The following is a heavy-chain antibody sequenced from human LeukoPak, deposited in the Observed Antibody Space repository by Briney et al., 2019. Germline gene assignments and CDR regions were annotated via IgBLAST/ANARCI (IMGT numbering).Heavy chain of an antibody. Sequence: PGRSLRLSCAASGFTLSNYSMGWVRQAPGKGLEWVAFISSSSSYIFYADSLKGRFTISRDNAKNSLYLQMNSLRADDTAVYYCARDLAYGDDGLWGQGTLVTVSS. CDR1: GFTLSNYS. J-gene: IGHJ4*02. CDR3: ARDLAYGDDGL. V-gene: IGHV3-21*01. D-gene: IGHD4-17*01. CDR2: ISSSSSYI.